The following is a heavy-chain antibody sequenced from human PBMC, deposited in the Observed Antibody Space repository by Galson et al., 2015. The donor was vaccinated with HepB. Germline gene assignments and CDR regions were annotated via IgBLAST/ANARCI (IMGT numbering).Heavy chain of an antibody. CDR2: ISGNGDST. Sequence: SLRLSCAASGFAFDTHAMIWVRQAPGRGLEWISGISGNGDSTFYADSVKGRFTVSRDNSNNMLYLQMNSLRAEDAGLYFCAKGYGLFDSWGQGILVTVSS. V-gene: IGHV3-23*01. CDR3: AKGYGLFDS. J-gene: IGHJ5*01. CDR1: GFAFDTHA. D-gene: IGHD5-18*01.